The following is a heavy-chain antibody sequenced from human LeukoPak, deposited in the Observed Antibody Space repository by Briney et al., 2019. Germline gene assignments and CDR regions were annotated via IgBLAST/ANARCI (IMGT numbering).Heavy chain of an antibody. D-gene: IGHD6-19*01. CDR2: INHSGST. V-gene: IGHV4-34*01. Sequence: SETLSLTCAVYGGSFSGYYWSWLRQPPGKGLEWIGEINHSGSTNYNPSLKSRVTISLDTSKNQFSLKLSSVTAADTAVYYCARVPPGFSDWYATYFDYWGQGTLVTVSS. CDR1: GGSFSGYY. CDR3: ARVPPGFSDWYATYFDY. J-gene: IGHJ4*02.